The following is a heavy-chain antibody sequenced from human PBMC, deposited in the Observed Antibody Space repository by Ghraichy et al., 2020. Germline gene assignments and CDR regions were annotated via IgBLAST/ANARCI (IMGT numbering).Heavy chain of an antibody. D-gene: IGHD7-27*01. V-gene: IGHV3-48*01. Sequence: GGSLRLSCAASGFTFSSHDMSWVRQAPGKGLEWVSYISSSSSTIYYADSVKGRFTISRDNAKNSLYLQMSSLRGEDTAVYYCARNWGTYWGQGTLVTVSS. CDR2: ISSSSSTI. CDR1: GFTFSSHD. CDR3: ARNWGTY. J-gene: IGHJ4*02.